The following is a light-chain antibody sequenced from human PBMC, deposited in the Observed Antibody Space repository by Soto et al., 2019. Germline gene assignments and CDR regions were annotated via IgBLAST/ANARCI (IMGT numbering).Light chain of an antibody. J-gene: IGKJ3*01. Sequence: EIVLTQSPATLSLSPGERATLSCRASQSVSSYLAWYQQTPGQAPRLLIYDASNRATGIPARFSGSGSGTDFTLTISSLEPEDFAVYYCQQRSNWSLFTFGPGTKVDIK. V-gene: IGKV3-11*01. CDR3: QQRSNWSLFT. CDR2: DAS. CDR1: QSVSSY.